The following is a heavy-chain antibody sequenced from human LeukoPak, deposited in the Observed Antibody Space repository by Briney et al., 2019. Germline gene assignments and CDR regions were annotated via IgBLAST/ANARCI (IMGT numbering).Heavy chain of an antibody. CDR3: ARDRGSGTPYDY. J-gene: IGHJ4*02. CDR1: GGSFSGYY. D-gene: IGHD3-10*01. V-gene: IGHV4-34*01. CDR2: INHSGST. Sequence: SETLSLTCAVYGGSFSGYYWSWIRQPPGKGLEWIGEINHSGSTNYNPSLKSRVTISVDTSKNQFSLKLSSVTAADTAVYYCARDRGSGTPYDYWGQGTLVTVSS.